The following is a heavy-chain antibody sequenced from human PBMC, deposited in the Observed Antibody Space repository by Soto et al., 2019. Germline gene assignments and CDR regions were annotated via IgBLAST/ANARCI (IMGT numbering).Heavy chain of an antibody. D-gene: IGHD6-13*01. V-gene: IGHV3-30*18. J-gene: IGHJ6*02. CDR3: AKVRVGIGIAAADPNYYYYGMDV. CDR1: GFTFSSYG. Sequence: PGGSLRLSCAASGFTFSSYGMHWVRQAPGKGLEWVAVISYDGSNKYYADSVKGRFTISRDDSKNTLYLQMNSLRAEDTAVYYCAKVRVGIGIAAADPNYYYYGMDVWGQGTTVTVSS. CDR2: ISYDGSNK.